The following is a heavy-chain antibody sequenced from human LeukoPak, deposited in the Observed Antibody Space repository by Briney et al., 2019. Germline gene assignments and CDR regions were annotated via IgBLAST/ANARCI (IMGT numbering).Heavy chain of an antibody. CDR1: GFTFSSYG. V-gene: IGHV3-30*02. D-gene: IGHD3-9*01. J-gene: IGHJ4*02. Sequence: GGSLRLSCAASGFTFSSYGMHWVRQAPGKGLEWVAFIRYDGSNKYYADSVKGRFTISRDNSKNTLYLQMNSLRAEDTAVYYCAKDRRYFDWSYFDYWGQGTLVTVSS. CDR3: AKDRRYFDWSYFDY. CDR2: IRYDGSNK.